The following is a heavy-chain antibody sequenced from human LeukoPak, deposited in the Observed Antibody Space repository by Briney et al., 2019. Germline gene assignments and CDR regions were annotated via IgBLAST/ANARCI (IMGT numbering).Heavy chain of an antibody. V-gene: IGHV4-59*01. Sequence: SETLSLTCTVSGGSLSSYYWSWLRQPPGKGLEWIGYIYYSGSTNYNPSLKSRVTISVDTSKNQFSLKLSSVTAADTAVYYCAANSGSYPGKFDYWGQGTLVTVSS. CDR1: GGSLSSYY. D-gene: IGHD1-26*01. CDR3: AANSGSYPGKFDY. J-gene: IGHJ4*02. CDR2: IYYSGST.